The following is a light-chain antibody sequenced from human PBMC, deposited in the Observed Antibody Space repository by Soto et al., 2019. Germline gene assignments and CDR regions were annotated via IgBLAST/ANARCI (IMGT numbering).Light chain of an antibody. CDR1: QSISGW. CDR2: DVS. J-gene: IGKJ1*01. CDR3: QQYNSYPWT. V-gene: IGKV1-5*01. Sequence: DIPITESPSSLSASEGDRITITCRASQSISGWLAWYQQKPGKAPKLLIYDVSSLESGVPSRFSGSGSGTEFTLAISSLQPDDFATYYCQQYNSYPWTFGQGTKVDIK.